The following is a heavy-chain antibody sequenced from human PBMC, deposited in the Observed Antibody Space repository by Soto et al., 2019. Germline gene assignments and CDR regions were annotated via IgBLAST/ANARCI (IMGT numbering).Heavy chain of an antibody. J-gene: IGHJ3*02. V-gene: IGHV4-30-2*01. D-gene: IGHD3-22*01. CDR1: GGSISSGGYS. CDR3: ASSGSRGIGAFDI. CDR2: IYHVST. Sequence: QLQLQESGSGLVKASQTLSLTCAVSGGSISSGGYSWSWIRQPPGKGLEWIGYIYHVSTYYNPSLKSRVTISIDRSKNQFSLKLSSVTAADTAVYYCASSGSRGIGAFDIWGQGTMVTVSS.